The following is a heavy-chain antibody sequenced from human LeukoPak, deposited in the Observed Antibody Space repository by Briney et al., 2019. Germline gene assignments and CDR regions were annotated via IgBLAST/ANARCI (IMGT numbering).Heavy chain of an antibody. CDR1: GASISNYY. CDR3: ARAPYYYYMDV. V-gene: IGHV4-59*01. J-gene: IGHJ6*03. CDR2: IHYNGGT. Sequence: SETLSLTCTVSGASISNYYWSWIRQPPGQGLEWIGYIHYNGGTNYNPSLTSRVTVSLDTSKNQFSLSLSSVSAADTATYYRARAPYYYYMDVWGKGTTVTVPS.